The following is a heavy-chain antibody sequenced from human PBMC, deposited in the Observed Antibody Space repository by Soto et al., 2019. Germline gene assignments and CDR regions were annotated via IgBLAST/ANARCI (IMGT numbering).Heavy chain of an antibody. V-gene: IGHV3-74*01. J-gene: IGHJ6*02. CDR1: GFTFSSYW. CDR3: ARFPVLPSLPVSRGYYYYGMDV. D-gene: IGHD3-10*01. Sequence: PVGSLRLSCAASGFTFSSYWMHWVRQAPGKGLVWVSRINSDGSSTSYADSVKGRFTISRDNAKNTLYLQMNSLRAEDTAVYYCARFPVLPSLPVSRGYYYYGMDVWGQGTTVTV. CDR2: INSDGSST.